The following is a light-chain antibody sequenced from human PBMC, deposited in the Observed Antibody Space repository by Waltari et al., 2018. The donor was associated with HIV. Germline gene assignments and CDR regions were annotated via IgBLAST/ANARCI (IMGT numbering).Light chain of an antibody. CDR2: EVS. J-gene: IGLJ2*01. CDR1: SSDVGGYNL. CDR3: CAYAGSTTYVI. Sequence: QSVLTQPASVSGSPGQSITISCTGTSSDVGGYNLVSWYQQHPGKAPKLMIYEVSKRPSGVSNRFCGSKSGNTASLTISGLQAEDEADYYCCAYAGSTTYVIFGGGTKLTVL. V-gene: IGLV2-23*02.